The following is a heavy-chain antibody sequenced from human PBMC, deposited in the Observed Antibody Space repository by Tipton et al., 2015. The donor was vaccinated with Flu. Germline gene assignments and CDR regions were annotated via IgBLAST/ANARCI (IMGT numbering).Heavy chain of an antibody. D-gene: IGHD6-13*01. CDR2: INPGDSDT. CDR1: GYSFTSYW. J-gene: IGHJ6*02. Sequence: QLVQSGAEVKKPGESLKISCKGSGYSFTSYWIGWVRQMPGKGLEWMGIINPGDSDTRYSPSFQGQVTISADKSISTAYLQWSSRKASDTAMYYCAREGRLAAAGAYYYYGMDVEGQGTTVAVSS. CDR3: AREGRLAAAGAYYYYGMDV. V-gene: IGHV5-51*01.